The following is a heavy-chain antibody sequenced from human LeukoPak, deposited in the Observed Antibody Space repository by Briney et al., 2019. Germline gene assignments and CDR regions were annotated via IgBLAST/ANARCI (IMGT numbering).Heavy chain of an antibody. CDR2: ISAYNGNT. V-gene: IGHV1-18*01. CDR3: ARDLHRVVVRGVPHYYYYMDV. D-gene: IGHD3-10*01. J-gene: IGHJ6*03. CDR1: GYTFTSYG. Sequence: GAAVKVSCMASGYTFTSYGISCGRQSPGQGREWMGWISAYNGNTNYTQKLQGGVTTTTDTSTSTASMELTSLTSDDTAVYYCARDLHRVVVRGVPHYYYYMDVWGQGTPVTISS.